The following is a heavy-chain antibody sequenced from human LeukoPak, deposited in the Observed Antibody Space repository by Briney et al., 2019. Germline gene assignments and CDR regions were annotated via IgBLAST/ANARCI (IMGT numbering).Heavy chain of an antibody. CDR2: ITTGDGNT. Sequence: GGSLRLSCAASGFTFSSYTMTWVRQAPGKGLKWVSTITTGDGNTYYADSVKGRFTVSRDDSKNTLYLQMNSLRAEDTAVYYCAKDGGLWVSAHWGDSWGRGTLVTVSS. CDR1: GFTFSSYT. J-gene: IGHJ4*02. V-gene: IGHV3-23*01. CDR3: AKDGGLWVSAHWGDS. D-gene: IGHD7-27*01.